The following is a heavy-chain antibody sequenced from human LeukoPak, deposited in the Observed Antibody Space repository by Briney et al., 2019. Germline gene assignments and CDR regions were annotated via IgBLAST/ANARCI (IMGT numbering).Heavy chain of an antibody. CDR2: ISGSASKT. J-gene: IGHJ4*02. CDR3: AKTTGRSSRLLDY. CDR1: GFTFSNYA. Sequence: GGSLRLSCAASGFTFSNYAMSWVRQAPGKGLQWVSCISGSASKTYYTDSVKGQFTISRDNSNNTLYLQMNSLRAEDTAVYYCAKTTGRSSRLLDYWGQGIQVTVSS. V-gene: IGHV3-23*01. D-gene: IGHD2-2*01.